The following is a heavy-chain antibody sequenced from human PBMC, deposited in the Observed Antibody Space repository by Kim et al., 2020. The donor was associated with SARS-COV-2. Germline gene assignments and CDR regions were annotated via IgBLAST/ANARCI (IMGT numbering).Heavy chain of an antibody. CDR1: GGSFSGYY. J-gene: IGHJ6*03. V-gene: IGHV4-34*01. CDR2: INHSGST. D-gene: IGHD2-15*01. CDR3: ARGLHCSGGSCYRRGDYYYYMDV. Sequence: SETLSLTCAVYGGSFSGYYWSWIRQPPGKGLEWIGEINHSGSTNYNPSLKSRVTISVDTSKNQFSLKLSSVTAADTAVYYCARGLHCSGGSCYRRGDYYYYMDVWGKGTTVTVSS.